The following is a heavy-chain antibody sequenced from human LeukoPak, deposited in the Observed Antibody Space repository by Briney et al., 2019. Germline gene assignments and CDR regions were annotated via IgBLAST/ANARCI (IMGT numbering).Heavy chain of an antibody. CDR2: INPNSGGT. CDR1: GYTFTGYY. Sequence: ASVKVSCKASGYTFTGYYMHWVRQAPGQGLEWMGWINPNSGGTNYAQKFQGRVTMTRDTSISTAYMELSRLRSDDTAVYYCASYSGSYSSDFDYWGQGTLVTVSS. CDR3: ASYSGSYSSDFDY. D-gene: IGHD1-26*01. J-gene: IGHJ4*02. V-gene: IGHV1-2*02.